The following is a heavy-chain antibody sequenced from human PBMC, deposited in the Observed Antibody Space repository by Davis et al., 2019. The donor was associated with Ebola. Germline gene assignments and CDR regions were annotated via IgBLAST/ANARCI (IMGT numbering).Heavy chain of an antibody. Sequence: PGGSLRLSCAASGLTSSVYATTWVRPAPGKVLEWVSSISASGGRTYYADSVRGRFTISRDNPKNSLYLQMNSLSAEDTAVYYCAREGYYYESSGYYGYYFDYWGQGTLVTVSS. J-gene: IGHJ4*02. CDR2: ISASGGRT. D-gene: IGHD3-22*01. CDR1: GLTSSVYA. V-gene: IGHV3-23*01. CDR3: AREGYYYESSGYYGYYFDY.